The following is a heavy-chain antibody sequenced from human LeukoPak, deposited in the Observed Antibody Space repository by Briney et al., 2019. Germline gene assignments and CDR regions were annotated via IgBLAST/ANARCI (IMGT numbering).Heavy chain of an antibody. Sequence: GASVKVSCKASGGTFSSYAISWVRQAPGQGLEWMGGIIPIFGTANYAQKFQGRVTITADESTSTAYMELSSLRSEDTAVYYCAREPHVCGGDCSGDYWGQGILVTVSS. CDR3: AREPHVCGGDCSGDY. V-gene: IGHV1-69*13. J-gene: IGHJ4*02. CDR2: IIPIFGTA. D-gene: IGHD2-21*01. CDR1: GGTFSSYA.